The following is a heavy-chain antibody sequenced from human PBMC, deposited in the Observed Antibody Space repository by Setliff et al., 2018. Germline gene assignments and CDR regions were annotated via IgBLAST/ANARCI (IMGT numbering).Heavy chain of an antibody. D-gene: IGHD4-17*01. Sequence: EASVKVSCKAYGYTLTEFSINWVRQAPGKGLEWMGDFDPGDGETIYAQKFQGRVTMTEDTSTDTAFMELSSLRSEDTAVYYCARCHGALLYDAFDIWGQGTMVTVSS. CDR3: ARCHGALLYDAFDI. J-gene: IGHJ3*02. CDR1: GYTLTEFS. V-gene: IGHV1-24*01. CDR2: FDPGDGET.